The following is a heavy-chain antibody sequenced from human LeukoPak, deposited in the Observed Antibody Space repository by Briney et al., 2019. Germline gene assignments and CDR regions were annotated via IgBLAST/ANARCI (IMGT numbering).Heavy chain of an antibody. CDR1: GGSISSGGYY. V-gene: IGHV4-31*03. D-gene: IGHD5-12*01. CDR3: ARAGWAATMGSSLDNWYFDL. J-gene: IGHJ2*01. Sequence: SQTLSLTCTVSGGSISSGGYYWSWIRQHPGKGLEWIGYIYYSGSTYYNPSLKSRVTISVDTSKNQFSLKLSSVTAADTAVYYCARAGWAATMGSSLDNWYFDLWGRGTLVTVSS. CDR2: IYYSGST.